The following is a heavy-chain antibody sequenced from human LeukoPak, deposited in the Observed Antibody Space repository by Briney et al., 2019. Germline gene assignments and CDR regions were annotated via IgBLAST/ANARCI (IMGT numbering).Heavy chain of an antibody. D-gene: IGHD2-15*01. V-gene: IGHV3-15*01. CDR3: ATFLRWWSGVDY. J-gene: IGHJ4*02. CDR1: GLSFTDAW. Sequence: PGGSLRLSCVASGLSFTDAWMNWVRQAPGRGLEWVGRIKAHGDGGTTDYAAPVKGRFTISRDDSQNTLFLQMKSLKTEDTAVYYCATFLRWWSGVDYWGQGTLVSVSS. CDR2: IKAHGDGGTT.